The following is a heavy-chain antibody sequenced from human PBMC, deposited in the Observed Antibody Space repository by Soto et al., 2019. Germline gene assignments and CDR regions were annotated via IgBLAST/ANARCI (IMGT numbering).Heavy chain of an antibody. D-gene: IGHD3-9*01. CDR1: GGSISSGGYF. CDR3: ARHRKYYDILTGYYIPSHMDV. Sequence: SETLSLTCAVSGGSISSGGYFWGWIRQPPGKGLECIGSIYYSGITHYNPSLKSRVTISVDASKNQFSLKLSSVTAADTAVYYCARHRKYYDILTGYYIPSHMDVWGQGTTVTVSS. J-gene: IGHJ6*02. V-gene: IGHV4-39*01. CDR2: IYYSGIT.